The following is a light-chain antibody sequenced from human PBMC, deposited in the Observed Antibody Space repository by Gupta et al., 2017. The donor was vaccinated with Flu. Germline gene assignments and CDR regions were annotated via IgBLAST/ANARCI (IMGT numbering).Light chain of an antibody. V-gene: IGLV2-18*02. CDR3: SSYTSSYTFV. Sequence: QSALTQPPSVSGSPGQSVTISYTGTSSDVGTYNRVSWYQQSPGTAPKLMIYEVSNRPSGVPDRFSGSKSGNTASLTISGLQGEDEADYYCSSYTSSYTFVFGTGTKVTVL. J-gene: IGLJ1*01. CDR2: EVS. CDR1: SSDVGTYNR.